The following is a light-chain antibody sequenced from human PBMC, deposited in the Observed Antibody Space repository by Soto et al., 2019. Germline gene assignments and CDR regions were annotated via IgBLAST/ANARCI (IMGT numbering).Light chain of an antibody. CDR1: QSISSW. V-gene: IGKV1-5*01. CDR3: QQYNTYWM. Sequence: DIQMTQSPSTLSASVGDRVTITCRASQSISSWLAWYQQKPGKAPKLLIYDASSLESGVPLRFSGSGSGTEFTLTISSLQPDDFATYYCQQYNTYWMFGQGTKVEI. CDR2: DAS. J-gene: IGKJ1*01.